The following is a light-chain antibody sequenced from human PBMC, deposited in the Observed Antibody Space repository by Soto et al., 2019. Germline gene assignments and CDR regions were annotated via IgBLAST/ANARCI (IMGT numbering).Light chain of an antibody. CDR1: QSVSTSS. CDR2: ATS. V-gene: IGKV3-15*01. CDR3: QHYNNWPLP. J-gene: IGKJ4*01. Sequence: EIVLTPSLGTLSLSPCARATLSLSASQSVSTSSLAWYRQKPGQTPRLLIYATSTRATGIPARFSGSGSGTEFTLTISSLQSEDFAVYYCQHYNNWPLPFGGGTKVDIK.